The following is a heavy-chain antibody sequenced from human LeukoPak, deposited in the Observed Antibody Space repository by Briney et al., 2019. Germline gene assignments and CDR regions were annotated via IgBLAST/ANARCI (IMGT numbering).Heavy chain of an antibody. CDR3: ARGRAVAGPKTGDYYYYGMGV. V-gene: IGHV1-46*01. J-gene: IGHJ6*02. CDR2: INPSGGST. Sequence: ASVKVSCKASGYTFTSYYMHWVRQAPGQGLEWMGIINPSGGSTSYAQKFQGRVTMTRDASTSTVYMELSSLRSEDTAVYYCARGRAVAGPKTGDYYYYGMGVWGQGTTVTVSS. CDR1: GYTFTSYY. D-gene: IGHD6-19*01.